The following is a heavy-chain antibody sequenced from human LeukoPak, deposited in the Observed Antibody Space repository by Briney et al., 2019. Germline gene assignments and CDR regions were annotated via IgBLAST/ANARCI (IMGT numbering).Heavy chain of an antibody. CDR3: ARDYVNYYGSGSYYGPMDV. V-gene: IGHV1-2*02. CDR1: GSTFTGSI. J-gene: IGHJ6*03. CDR2: LNLTSGGT. D-gene: IGHD3-10*01. Sequence: ASVKVSRKASGSTFTGSIIHWVGKAPGQGLGGVGGLNLTSGGTNYAQKFQGRVTMTRDTSIRTAYMELSRLRSDDTAVYYCARDYVNYYGSGSYYGPMDVWGKGTTVSVSS.